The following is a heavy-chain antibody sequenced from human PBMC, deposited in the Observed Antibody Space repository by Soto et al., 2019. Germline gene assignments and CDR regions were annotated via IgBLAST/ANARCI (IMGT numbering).Heavy chain of an antibody. CDR2: TYYRSKWYN. CDR3: ARVSTLRPFDY. J-gene: IGHJ4*02. D-gene: IGHD2-15*01. V-gene: IGHV6-1*01. Sequence: QVQLQQSGPGLVKPSQTLSLTCAISGDSVSSNSAAWYWIRQSPSRGLEWLGRTYYRSKWYNDYAVSVKSRISINPERHKTQFSLQLKSVTPDDTAVYYCARVSTLRPFDYWGQGTLVTVSS. CDR1: GDSVSSNSAA.